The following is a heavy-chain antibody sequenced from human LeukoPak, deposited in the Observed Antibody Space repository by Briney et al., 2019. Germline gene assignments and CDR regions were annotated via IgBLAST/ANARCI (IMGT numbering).Heavy chain of an antibody. CDR3: ARFISSGPTFDY. Sequence: SETLSLTCTVSGGSISSSSYYWGWIRQPPGKGLEWIGSIYYSGSTYYNPSLKSRVTISVDTSKNQFSLKLSSVTAADTAVYYCARFISSGPTFDYWGQGTLVTVSS. CDR1: GGSISSSSYY. CDR2: IYYSGST. V-gene: IGHV4-39*01. D-gene: IGHD3-22*01. J-gene: IGHJ4*02.